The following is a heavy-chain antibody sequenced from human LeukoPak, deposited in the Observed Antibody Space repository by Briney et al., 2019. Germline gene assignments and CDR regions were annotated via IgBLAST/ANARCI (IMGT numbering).Heavy chain of an antibody. CDR2: IYSGGST. D-gene: IGHD4-11*01. J-gene: IGHJ4*02. V-gene: IGHV3-53*05. Sequence: GGSLRPSCAASGFTVSSNYMSWVRQAPGKGLEWVSVIYSGGSTYYADSVKGRFTISRDTSKNTLYLQMNSLRTEDTAVYYCARSGGLQKFDYWGQGTLVTVSS. CDR1: GFTVSSNY. CDR3: ARSGGLQKFDY.